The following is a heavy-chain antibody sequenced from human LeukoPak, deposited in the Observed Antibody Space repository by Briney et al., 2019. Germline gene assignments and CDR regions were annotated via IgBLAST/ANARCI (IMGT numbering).Heavy chain of an antibody. V-gene: IGHV4-4*09. CDR2: IYTSGST. J-gene: IGHJ5*02. CDR3: ARQITMIEADWFDP. CDR1: GGSISSYY. Sequence: SETLSLTCTVSGGSISSYYWSWIRQPPGKGLEWIGYIYTSGSTNYNPSLKSRVTISVDTSKNQCSLKLSSVTAADTAVYYCARQITMIEADWFDPWGQGTLVTVSS. D-gene: IGHD3-22*01.